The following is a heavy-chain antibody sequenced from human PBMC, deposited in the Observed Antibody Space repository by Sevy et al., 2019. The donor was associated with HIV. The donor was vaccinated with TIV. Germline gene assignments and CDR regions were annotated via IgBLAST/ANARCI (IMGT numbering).Heavy chain of an antibody. CDR1: GFTFDDYG. J-gene: IGHJ4*02. CDR3: GSDGGFRGGNALYHN. CDR2: ITWNGDYE. D-gene: IGHD3-10*01. Sequence: GGSLRLSCAASGFTFDDYGMGWVRQVPGRGLEWISSITWNGDYENYGDSVKGRFTISRDNAKNSLYLQMDSLTAEDTSLYYCGSDGGFRGGNALYHNWGQGTLVTVSS. V-gene: IGHV3-20*04.